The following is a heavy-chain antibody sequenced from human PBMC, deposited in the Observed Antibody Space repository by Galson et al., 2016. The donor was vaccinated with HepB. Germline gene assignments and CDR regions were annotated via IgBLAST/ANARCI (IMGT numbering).Heavy chain of an antibody. CDR3: ARPFKSHLAFEI. J-gene: IGHJ3*02. V-gene: IGHV1-3*01. CDR2: IYVGIGST. Sequence: SVKVSCKASGHTFTNYAIHWVRQAPGQRLEWMGWIYVGIGSTKYSQRFQDRVTIIRDTSANIAYMELSSLRSEDTAVYYCARPFKSHLAFEIWGQGTVVTVSS. CDR1: GHTFTNYA.